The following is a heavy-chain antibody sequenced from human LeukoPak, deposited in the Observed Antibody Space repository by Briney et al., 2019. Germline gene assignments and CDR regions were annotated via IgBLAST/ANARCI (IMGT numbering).Heavy chain of an antibody. V-gene: IGHV3-33*06. CDR3: AKDSAITMAHYFDY. CDR1: GFTFSSYG. Sequence: GGSLRLSCAASGFTFSSYGMHWVRQAAGDGLGWGAVIWGDGSNKYYADSVKGRFTISRDNSKNTLYLQMTSLRAEDTAVYYCAKDSAITMAHYFDYWGQGTLVTVSS. CDR2: IWGDGSNK. J-gene: IGHJ4*02. D-gene: IGHD3-10*01.